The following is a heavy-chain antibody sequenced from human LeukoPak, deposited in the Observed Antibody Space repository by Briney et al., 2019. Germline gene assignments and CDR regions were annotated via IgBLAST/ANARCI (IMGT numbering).Heavy chain of an antibody. CDR2: ISGSSRHK. CDR1: GFTFSSYT. D-gene: IGHD3-3*01. V-gene: IGHV3-21*04. J-gene: IGHJ4*02. CDR3: AKELGGLEDF. Sequence: PGGSLRLSCAASGFTFSSYTMNWVRQAPGKGLEWVSSISGSSRHKYYADSVKGRFIISRDNAKNSLYLQMNSLRPEDTALYYCAKELGGLEDFWGQGTLVTVSS.